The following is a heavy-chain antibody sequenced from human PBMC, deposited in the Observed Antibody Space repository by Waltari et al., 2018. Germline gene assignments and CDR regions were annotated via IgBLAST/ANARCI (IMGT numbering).Heavy chain of an antibody. Sequence: EVQLVESGGGLVQPGGSLRLSCAASGFTFSSYWMSWVRQAPGKGLEWVANIKQDGSEKYYVDSVEGRFTISRDNAQNSLYLQMNSLRAEDTAVYYCVRSQLVLDYWGQGTLVTVSS. V-gene: IGHV3-7*01. D-gene: IGHD6-13*01. CDR3: VRSQLVLDY. J-gene: IGHJ4*02. CDR2: IKQDGSEK. CDR1: GFTFSSYW.